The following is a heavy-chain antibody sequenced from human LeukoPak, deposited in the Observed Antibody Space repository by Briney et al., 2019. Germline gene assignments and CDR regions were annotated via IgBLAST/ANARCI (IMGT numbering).Heavy chain of an antibody. CDR1: GFTLSSYA. CDR3: ANLGWEYYDILTGPRFDY. D-gene: IGHD3-9*01. V-gene: IGHV3-23*01. CDR2: ISGSGGST. Sequence: PGGSLRLSCAAPGFTLSSYAMSWVRQAPGKGLEWVSAISGSGGSTYYADSVKGPVTISRDNSKNTLYLQMISLRAEDTAVYYCANLGWEYYDILTGPRFDYWGQGTLVTVSS. J-gene: IGHJ4*02.